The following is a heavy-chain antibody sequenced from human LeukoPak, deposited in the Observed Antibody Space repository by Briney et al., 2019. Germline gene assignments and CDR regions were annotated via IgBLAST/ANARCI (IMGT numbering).Heavy chain of an antibody. V-gene: IGHV4-4*02. D-gene: IGHD4-23*01. CDR2: IYHSGST. CDR3: AKRIHTVVTPGNWFDP. CDR1: GGSISSSNW. J-gene: IGHJ5*02. Sequence: SETLSLTCAVSGGSISSSNWWSWVRQPPGKGLEWIGEIYHSGSTNYNPSLKSRVTISVDKSKNQFSLKLSSVTAADTAVYYCAKRIHTVVTPGNWFDPWGQGTLVTVSS.